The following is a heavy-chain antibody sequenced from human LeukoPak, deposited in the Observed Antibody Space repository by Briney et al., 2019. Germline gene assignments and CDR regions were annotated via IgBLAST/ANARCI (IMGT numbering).Heavy chain of an antibody. CDR1: GFTFSSYA. D-gene: IGHD4-17*01. J-gene: IGHJ4*02. Sequence: GSLRLSCAASGFTFSSYAINWVRQAPGKGLEWVSTISGSGVTTYYADSVKGRFTISRDNSKNTLYLQMNSLRAEDTAVYYCAREAVTRNYFDYWGQGTLVTVSS. V-gene: IGHV3-23*01. CDR2: ISGSGVTT. CDR3: AREAVTRNYFDY.